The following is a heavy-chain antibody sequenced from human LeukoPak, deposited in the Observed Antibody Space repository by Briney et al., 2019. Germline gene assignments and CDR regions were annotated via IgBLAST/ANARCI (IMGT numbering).Heavy chain of an antibody. CDR3: ARAMVRGVIAEFYFDY. D-gene: IGHD3-10*01. CDR1: GGTFSSYA. V-gene: IGHV1-69*13. J-gene: IGHJ4*02. CDR2: IIPIFGTA. Sequence: ASVKVCCKASGGTFSSYAISWVRQAPGQGLEWVGGIIPIFGTANYAQKFESRVTITADESTSTAYMELSSLRSEDTAVYYCARAMVRGVIAEFYFDYWGQGTLVTVSS.